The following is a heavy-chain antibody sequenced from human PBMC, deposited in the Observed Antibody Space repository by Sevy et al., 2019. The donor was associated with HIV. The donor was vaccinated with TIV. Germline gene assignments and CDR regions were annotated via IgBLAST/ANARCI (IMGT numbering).Heavy chain of an antibody. CDR3: ERGRTYDSSDYAFDI. Sequence: GGSLRLSCTASGFTFSNYGMHWVRQAPGKGLEWVAAIWFDGSRNYFADYVKGRYTISRDISKNTLYLQMKRLRVEDTAVYRYERGRTYDSSDYAFDIWGHGTVVTVSS. J-gene: IGHJ3*02. CDR1: GFTFSNYG. V-gene: IGHV3-33*01. CDR2: IWFDGSRN. D-gene: IGHD3-22*01.